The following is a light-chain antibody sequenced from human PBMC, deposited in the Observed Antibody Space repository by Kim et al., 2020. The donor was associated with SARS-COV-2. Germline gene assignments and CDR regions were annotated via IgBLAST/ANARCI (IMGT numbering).Light chain of an antibody. Sequence: DIQMTQSPSTLSTSVGDRVTITCRASQNSYRFLAWYQQKPGKAPNLLIYKTSNLNSGVPSRFSGNGSGTEFTLTISSLQPDDFATYYRQQDNSYPYTLGQGTKLEI. CDR2: KTS. V-gene: IGKV1-5*03. CDR3: QQDNSYPYT. CDR1: QNSYRF. J-gene: IGKJ2*01.